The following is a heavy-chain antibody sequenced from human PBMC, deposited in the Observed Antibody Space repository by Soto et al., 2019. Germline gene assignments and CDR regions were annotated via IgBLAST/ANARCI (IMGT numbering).Heavy chain of an antibody. J-gene: IGHJ3*02. D-gene: IGHD2-2*01. V-gene: IGHV4-39*01. CDR3: ARTVGANYQLPRDVFDI. Sequence: QLQLQESGPGPVKPSETLSLTCTVSGGSISSSSYYWGWIRQPPGKGLEWIGTVYYTGSTYYNPPLKSRVIISIDTSKNQFSLKLSSGTAADTAVYYCARTVGANYQLPRDVFDIWGQGTMVTVSS. CDR2: VYYTGST. CDR1: GGSISSSSYY.